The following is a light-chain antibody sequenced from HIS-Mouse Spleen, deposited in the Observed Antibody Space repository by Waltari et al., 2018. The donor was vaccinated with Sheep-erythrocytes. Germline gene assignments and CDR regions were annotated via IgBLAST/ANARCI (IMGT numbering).Light chain of an antibody. J-gene: IGKJ1*01. CDR1: QGISSA. V-gene: IGKV1D-13*01. CDR3: QQFNNYPRT. CDR2: DAC. Sequence: AIQFTHSPSSLSASVGDRVTITCRASQGISSALAWYQQKPVKAPKLMIYDACSLESGVPSRFSGSGSGTDFTLNISSLQLEDCATEYCQQFNNYPRTFGQGTTVEIK.